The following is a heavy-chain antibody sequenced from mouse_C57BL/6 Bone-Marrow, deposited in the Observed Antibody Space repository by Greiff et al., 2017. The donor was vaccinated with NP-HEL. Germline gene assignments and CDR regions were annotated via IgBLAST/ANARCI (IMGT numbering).Heavy chain of an antibody. CDR2: IYPGSGST. D-gene: IGHD1-1*01. CDR1: GYTFTSYW. Sequence: QVQLQQPGAELVKPGASVKMSCKASGYTFTSYWITWVKQRPGQGLEWIGDIYPGSGSTNYNEKFKSKATLTVDTSSSTAYMQLSSLTSEDSAVYYCALIHYGSSYGDYWGQGTTLTVSS. V-gene: IGHV1-55*01. CDR3: ALIHYGSSYGDY. J-gene: IGHJ2*01.